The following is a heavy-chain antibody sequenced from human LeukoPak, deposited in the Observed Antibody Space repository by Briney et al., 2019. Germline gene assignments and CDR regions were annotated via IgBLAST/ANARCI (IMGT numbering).Heavy chain of an antibody. CDR2: TSYSDST. Sequence: SETLSLTCTVSGDSFSSGYWSWIRQPPGKGLVWIGYTSYSDSTRYSPSLKSRVTMSIDTSMNQFSLKVTSVTAADTAVYYCARSSSRFGWWGQGTLVTVSS. J-gene: IGHJ4*02. CDR3: ARSSSRFGW. CDR1: GDSFSSGY. V-gene: IGHV4-59*01. D-gene: IGHD6-13*01.